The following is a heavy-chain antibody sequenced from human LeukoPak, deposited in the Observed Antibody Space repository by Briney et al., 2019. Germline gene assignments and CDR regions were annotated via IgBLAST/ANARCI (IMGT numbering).Heavy chain of an antibody. D-gene: IGHD2-2*01. CDR2: IKSKTDGGTT. J-gene: IGHJ6*03. Sequence: GGSLRLSCAASGFTFSNAWMSWVRQAPGKGLEWVGRIKSKTDGGTTDYAAPVKGRFTISRDDSKNTLYLQMNSLKTEDTAVYYCTTDAGYCSSTSCYRYYYYYMDVWGKGTTVTVSS. V-gene: IGHV3-15*01. CDR3: TTDAGYCSSTSCYRYYYYYMDV. CDR1: GFTFSNAW.